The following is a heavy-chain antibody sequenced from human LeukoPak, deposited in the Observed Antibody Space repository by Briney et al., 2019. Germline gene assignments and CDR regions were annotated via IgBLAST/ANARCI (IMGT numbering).Heavy chain of an antibody. V-gene: IGHV3-23*01. J-gene: IGHJ4*02. CDR3: AREGGETHVWDSLSDY. CDR2: ISGSGGST. CDR1: GFTFSSYA. Sequence: PGGSLRLSCAASGFTFSSYAMSWVRQAPGKGLEWVSAISGSGGSTYYADSVKGRFTISRDNSKNTLYLQMNSLRAEDTAVYYCAREGGETHVWDSLSDYWGQGTLVTVSS. D-gene: IGHD1-26*01.